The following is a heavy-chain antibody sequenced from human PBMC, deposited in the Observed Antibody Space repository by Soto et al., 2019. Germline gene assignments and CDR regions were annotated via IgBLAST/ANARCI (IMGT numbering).Heavy chain of an antibody. V-gene: IGHV1-69*12. Sequence: QVQLVQSGAEVTKPGSSVKVSCKASGGTFSNYAISWVRQAPGQGLEWMGGIVPIFGTTNYAQKFQGRVTIIADDSTTTAYLELSRLRSEDTAMYYCASVDAVAGIYNYHGLDVWGQGTAVRVSS. CDR1: GGTFSNYA. D-gene: IGHD6-19*01. CDR2: IVPIFGTT. CDR3: ASVDAVAGIYNYHGLDV. J-gene: IGHJ6*02.